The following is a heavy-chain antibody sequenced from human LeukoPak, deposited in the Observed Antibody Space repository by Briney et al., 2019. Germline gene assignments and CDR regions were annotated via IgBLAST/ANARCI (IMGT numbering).Heavy chain of an antibody. J-gene: IGHJ4*02. CDR2: IDPGDSHA. D-gene: IGHD6-13*01. V-gene: IGHV5-51*01. Sequence: GESLKISCKGSGYNFSNYGIGWVRQMPGKGLEWMGLIDPGDSHAIYSPSFQGQVTISADKSISAAYLQWSSLKASDTAMYYCARHGVGAGLATAYIWGQGTLLTVSS. CDR3: ARHGVGAGLATAYI. CDR1: GYNFSNYG.